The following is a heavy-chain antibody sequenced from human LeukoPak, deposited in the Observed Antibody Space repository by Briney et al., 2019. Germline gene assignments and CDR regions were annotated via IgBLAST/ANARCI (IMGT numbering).Heavy chain of an antibody. Sequence: GGSLRLSCAASGFTFSSYWMHWVRQAPGKGLVWVSRINSDGSSTSYADSVKGRFTISRDNAKNTLYLQMNSLRAEDTAVYYCARGGGTVYYYYGMDVWGQGTTVTVSS. CDR3: ARGGGTVYYYYGMDV. CDR1: GFTFSSYW. D-gene: IGHD1-26*01. J-gene: IGHJ6*02. V-gene: IGHV3-74*01. CDR2: INSDGSST.